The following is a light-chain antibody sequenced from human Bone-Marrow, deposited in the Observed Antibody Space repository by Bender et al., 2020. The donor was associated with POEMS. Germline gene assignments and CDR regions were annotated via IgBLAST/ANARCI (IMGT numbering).Light chain of an antibody. V-gene: IGLV3-21*02. CDR1: DIGTKS. J-gene: IGLJ2*01. Sequence: SYVLTQPPSVSVAPGQTATIPCGGDDIGTKSVHWYQQRSGQAPVLVLYDDTDRPSGIPERFSGSNSGNIATLTISGTQALDEADYYCQAWDTSSVVFGGGTKLTVL. CDR3: QAWDTSSVV. CDR2: DDT.